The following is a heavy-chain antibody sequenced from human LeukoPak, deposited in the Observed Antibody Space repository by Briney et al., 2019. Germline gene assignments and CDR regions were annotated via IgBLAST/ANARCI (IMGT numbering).Heavy chain of an antibody. Sequence: GASVKVSCKASGGTFSSYAISWVRQAPGQGLEWMGEIIPIFGTANYAQKFQGRVTITTDESTSTAYMELSSLRSKDTAVYYCAREDSNYDWFDPWGQGTLVTVSS. D-gene: IGHD4-11*01. CDR3: AREDSNYDWFDP. CDR2: IIPIFGTA. CDR1: GGTFSSYA. V-gene: IGHV1-69*05. J-gene: IGHJ5*02.